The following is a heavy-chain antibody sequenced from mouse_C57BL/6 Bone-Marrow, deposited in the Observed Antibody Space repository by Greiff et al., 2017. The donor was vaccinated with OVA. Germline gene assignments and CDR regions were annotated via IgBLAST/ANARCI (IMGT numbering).Heavy chain of an antibody. Sequence: EVQRVESGGGLVKPGGSLKLSCAASGFTFSSYAMSWVRQTPETRLEWVATISDGGSYTYYPENVKGRVTISRDNAKNNLYLQMSHLKSEDTAMSYCAREWPQLGPRAMDYWGQGTSVTVSS. D-gene: IGHD4-1*02. V-gene: IGHV5-4*01. J-gene: IGHJ4*01. CDR1: GFTFSSYA. CDR3: AREWPQLGPRAMDY. CDR2: ISDGGSYT.